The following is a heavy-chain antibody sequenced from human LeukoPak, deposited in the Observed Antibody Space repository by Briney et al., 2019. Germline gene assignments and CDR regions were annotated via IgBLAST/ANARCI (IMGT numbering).Heavy chain of an antibody. Sequence: ASVKVSCKASGGTFSSYAISWVRQAPGQGLEWMGGIIPIFGTANYAQKFEGRVTITADESTSTAYMELSSLRSEDTAVYYCARNPGWLRFDYWGQGTLVTVSS. CDR1: GGTFSSYA. J-gene: IGHJ4*02. CDR3: ARNPGWLRFDY. V-gene: IGHV1-69*13. CDR2: IIPIFGTA. D-gene: IGHD3-22*01.